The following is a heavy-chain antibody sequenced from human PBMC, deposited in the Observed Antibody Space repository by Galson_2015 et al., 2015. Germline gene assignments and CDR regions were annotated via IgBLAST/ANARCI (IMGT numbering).Heavy chain of an antibody. V-gene: IGHV3-9*01. CDR2: ISWNSGSI. CDR1: GFTFDDYA. J-gene: IGHJ3*02. CDR3: AKPSRSYVRGAFDI. Sequence: SLRLSCAASGFTFDDYAMHWVRQAPGKGLEWVSGISWNSGSIGYADSVKGRFTISRDNAKNSLYLQMNSLRAEDTALYYCAKPSRSYVRGAFDIWGQGTMVTVSS. D-gene: IGHD3-16*01.